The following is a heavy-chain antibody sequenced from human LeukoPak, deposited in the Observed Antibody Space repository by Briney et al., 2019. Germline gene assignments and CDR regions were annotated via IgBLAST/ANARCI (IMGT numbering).Heavy chain of an antibody. CDR3: ARDRGTPDYYDTSGYDY. Sequence: NPSGTLSLTCAVSGGSISSSNWWSWVRQPPGKGLEWIGEIYHSGSTNYNPSLKSRVTISVDKSKNQFSLKLSSVTAADTAVYYCARDRGTPDYYDTSGYDYWGQGTLVTVSS. D-gene: IGHD3-22*01. V-gene: IGHV4-4*02. CDR2: IYHSGST. J-gene: IGHJ4*02. CDR1: GGSISSSNW.